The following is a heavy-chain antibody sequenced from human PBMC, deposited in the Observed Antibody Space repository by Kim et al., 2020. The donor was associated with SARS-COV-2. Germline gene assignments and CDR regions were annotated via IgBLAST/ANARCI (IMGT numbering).Heavy chain of an antibody. J-gene: IGHJ5*02. D-gene: IGHD1-26*01. CDR2: ITTFNGNT. Sequence: ASVKVSCKASGYDFNNYGITWVRQAPGQGLEWMGWITTFNGNTNYAQKFQDRVTMTADTSTSTVYMELRSLRSDDTAAYYCARGNGIVSPWGQGTLVTVSS. CDR3: ARGNGIVSP. CDR1: GYDFNNYG. V-gene: IGHV1-18*04.